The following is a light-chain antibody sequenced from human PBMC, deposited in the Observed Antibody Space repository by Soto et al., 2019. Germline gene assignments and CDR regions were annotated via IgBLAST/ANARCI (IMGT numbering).Light chain of an antibody. CDR3: MQGTHWPWT. J-gene: IGKJ1*01. CDR1: QSLIHSDGSTY. V-gene: IGKV2-30*02. Sequence: DVVMPQSPLSLPVTLGQPASISCRSSQSLIHSDGSTYLSWFQQRPGQSPRRLIYEVSDRDSGVTERFRGSGSGTDFTLKISRVEAEDVGVYYCMQGTHWPWTFGQGTEVEIK. CDR2: EVS.